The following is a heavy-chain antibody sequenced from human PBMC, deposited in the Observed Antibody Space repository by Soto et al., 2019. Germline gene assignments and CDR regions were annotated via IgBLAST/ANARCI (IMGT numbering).Heavy chain of an antibody. CDR2: ISWKDDK. Sequence: QITLKESGPTLVKPTQTLTLTCTVSGFSLRARGVGVCWFRQPPGKPLEWLAIISWKDDKRYTPSLQSRLTITKDASKNQVVLTMTDMDPMDTATYSCALALWGAAPDYCGQGILVTVSS. V-gene: IGHV2-5*01. J-gene: IGHJ4*02. CDR3: ALALWGAAPDY. D-gene: IGHD3-16*01. CDR1: GFSLRARGVG.